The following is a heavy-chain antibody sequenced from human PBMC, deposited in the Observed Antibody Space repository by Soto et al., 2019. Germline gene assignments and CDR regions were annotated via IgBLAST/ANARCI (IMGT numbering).Heavy chain of an antibody. CDR2: IWYDGSNK. J-gene: IGHJ1*01. CDR3: ARDSGSYYVVEYFQH. CDR1: GFTFSSYG. D-gene: IGHD1-26*01. Sequence: QVQLVESGGGVVQPGRSLRLSCAASGFTFSSYGMHWVRQAPGKGLEWVAVIWYDGSNKYYADSVKGRFTISRDNSKNTLYLQMNSLRAEDTAVYYCARDSGSYYVVEYFQHWGQGTLVTVSS. V-gene: IGHV3-33*01.